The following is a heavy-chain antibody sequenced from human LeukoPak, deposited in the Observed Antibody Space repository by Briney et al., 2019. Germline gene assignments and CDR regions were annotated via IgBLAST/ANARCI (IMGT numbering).Heavy chain of an antibody. J-gene: IGHJ5*02. CDR2: IYPGDSET. D-gene: IGHD3-10*01. V-gene: IGHV5-51*01. CDR3: ARLGSGSYESVIGLFDP. Sequence: GESLKISCKGSAVTFNNYWIGWVRQLPGKGLDWMGMIYPGDSETRYSPSLQGQVTISADKSISTAYLQWSSLKASDTAMYYCARLGSGSYESVIGLFDPWGQGTLVTVSS. CDR1: AVTFNNYW.